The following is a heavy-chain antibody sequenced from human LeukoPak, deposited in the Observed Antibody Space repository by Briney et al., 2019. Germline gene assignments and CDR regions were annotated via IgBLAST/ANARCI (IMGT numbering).Heavy chain of an antibody. CDR2: ISSSGSTI. V-gene: IGHV3-11*01. D-gene: IGHD2-15*01. CDR3: ARDRTTHSRLAGFDY. CDR1: GFTFSDYY. J-gene: IGHJ4*02. Sequence: NSGGSLRLSCAASGFTFSDYYMSWIRQAPGKGLEWVSYISSSGSTIYYADSVKGRFTISRDNAKNSLYLQMNSLRAEDTAVYYCARDRTTHSRLAGFDYWGQGTLVTVSS.